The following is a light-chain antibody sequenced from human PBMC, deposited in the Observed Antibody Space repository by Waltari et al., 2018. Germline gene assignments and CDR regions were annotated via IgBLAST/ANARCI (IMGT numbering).Light chain of an antibody. J-gene: IGLJ3*02. CDR3: AAWDDTLKGL. CDR2: NDD. Sequence: QSVLTQPPSASGAPGQRVTITCSIGSSNIGSNTVTWYQQFPGTAPKLLMFNDDQRASGVSGRFSGSRSVTSASLAISGLQSEDEATYYCAAWDDTLKGLFGGGTTLTVL. CDR1: SSNIGSNT. V-gene: IGLV1-44*01.